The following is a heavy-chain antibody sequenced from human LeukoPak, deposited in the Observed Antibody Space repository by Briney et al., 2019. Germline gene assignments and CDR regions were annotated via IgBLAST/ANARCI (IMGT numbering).Heavy chain of an antibody. CDR1: GGSISSSDYY. Sequence: SETLSLTCTVSGGSISSSDYYWAWIRQSPGKGLEWIGSIYHSGSTYYNPSLKSRVTISIDTSKNQLSLKLSSVTAADTAVYYCARRCEFFDFNDYILYNWFDPWGQGTLVTVST. D-gene: IGHD3-9*01. V-gene: IGHV4-39*01. J-gene: IGHJ5*02. CDR2: IYHSGST. CDR3: ARRCEFFDFNDYILYNWFDP.